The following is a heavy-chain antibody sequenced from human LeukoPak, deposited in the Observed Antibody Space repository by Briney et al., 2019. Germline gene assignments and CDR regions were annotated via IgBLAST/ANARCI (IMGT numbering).Heavy chain of an antibody. V-gene: IGHV3-21*01. CDR1: GFSFSSYS. Sequence: GGSLRLSCAASGFSFSSYSMKWDRQAPGKGLEWVSSISSSSNYIYYADSVKGRFTISRDNAKNSLYLQMNSLRAEDTAVYYCARVSILIVPYYAFDIWGQGTMVTVSS. CDR3: ARVSILIVPYYAFDI. CDR2: ISSSSNYI. J-gene: IGHJ3*02. D-gene: IGHD2/OR15-2a*01.